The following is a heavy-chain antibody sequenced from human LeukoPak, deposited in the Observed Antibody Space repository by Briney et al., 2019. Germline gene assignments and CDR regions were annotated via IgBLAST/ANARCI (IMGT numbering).Heavy chain of an antibody. CDR2: IYTSGST. V-gene: IGHV4-4*07. CDR3: ARGGPRVGAGLGAFDI. CDR1: GGSISSYY. D-gene: IGHD1-26*01. Sequence: SETLSLTCTVSGGSISSYYWSWIRQPAGKGLEWIGRIYTSGSTNYNPSLKSRVTMSVDTSKNQFSLKLSSVTAADTAVYYCARGGPRVGAGLGAFDIWGQGTMVTVSS. J-gene: IGHJ3*02.